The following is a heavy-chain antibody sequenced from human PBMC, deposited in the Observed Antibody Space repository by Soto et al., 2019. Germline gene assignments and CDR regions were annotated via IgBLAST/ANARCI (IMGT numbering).Heavy chain of an antibody. J-gene: IGHJ5*02. V-gene: IGHV4-38-2*02. D-gene: IGHD2-2*01. CDR3: ARERRDVVVPASGGFDP. CDR1: GYSISSGYY. CDR2: IYHSGST. Sequence: PSETLSLTCAVSGYSISSGYYWGWIRQPPGKGLEWIGSIYHSGSTYYNPSLKSRVTISVDTSKNQFSLKLSSVTAADTAVYYCARERRDVVVPASGGFDPWGQGTLVTVSS.